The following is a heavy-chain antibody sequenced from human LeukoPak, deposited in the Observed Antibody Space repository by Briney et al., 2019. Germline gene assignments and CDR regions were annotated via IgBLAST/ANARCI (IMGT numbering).Heavy chain of an antibody. Sequence: SETLSLTCTVSGGSITNFYWSWIRQPAGKGLEWSGRIYSSGSATYNSSLKSRVTMSVDTSKNQFSLKLSSVTAADTAVYYCARVVGDYLDYWGQGTLVTVSS. V-gene: IGHV4-4*07. CDR2: IYSSGSA. CDR3: ARVVGDYLDY. J-gene: IGHJ4*02. D-gene: IGHD4-17*01. CDR1: GGSITNFY.